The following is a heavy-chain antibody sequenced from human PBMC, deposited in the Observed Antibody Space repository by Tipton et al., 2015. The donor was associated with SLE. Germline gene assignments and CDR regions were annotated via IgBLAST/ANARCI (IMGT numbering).Heavy chain of an antibody. CDR3: ARSRVACSVYV. V-gene: IGHV4-39*07. J-gene: IGHJ6*03. CDR1: GGSISSSSYY. D-gene: IGHD3-3*01. Sequence: TLSLTCTVSGGSISSSSYYWGWIRQPPGKGLEWIGSIYYSGSTYYNPSLKSRVTISVDTSKNQFSLKLSSVTAADTAVYYCARSRVACSVYVWGKGTTVTVSS. CDR2: IYYSGST.